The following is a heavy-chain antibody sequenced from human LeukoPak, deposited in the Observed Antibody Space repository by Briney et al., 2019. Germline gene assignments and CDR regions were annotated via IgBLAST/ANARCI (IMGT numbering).Heavy chain of an antibody. CDR3: ARFQTYTRGFDP. J-gene: IGHJ5*02. Sequence: PSETLSLTCTVSGGSISSSSYYWGWIRQPPGKGLEWIGSIYYSGSTYYNPSLKSRVTISVDTSKNQFSLKLSSVTAADTAVYYCARFQTYTRGFDPWGQGTLVTVSS. CDR2: IYYSGST. D-gene: IGHD1-14*01. CDR1: GGSISSSSYY. V-gene: IGHV4-39*07.